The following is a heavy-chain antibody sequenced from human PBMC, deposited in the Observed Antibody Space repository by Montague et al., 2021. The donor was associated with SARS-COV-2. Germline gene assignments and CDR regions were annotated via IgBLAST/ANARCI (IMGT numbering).Heavy chain of an antibody. D-gene: IGHD3-10*01. CDR3: ARYAPSALWGSGSPTTGFDY. Sequence: SETLSLTCAVYGGSFSGYYWSWIRQPPGKGLEWIGEINHSGSTNYSPSLKSRITISIDTSKNQFSLKLSSVTAADTAVYYCARYAPSALWGSGSPTTGFDYWGQGTLVTVSS. J-gene: IGHJ4*02. CDR1: GGSFSGYY. CDR2: INHSGST. V-gene: IGHV4-34*01.